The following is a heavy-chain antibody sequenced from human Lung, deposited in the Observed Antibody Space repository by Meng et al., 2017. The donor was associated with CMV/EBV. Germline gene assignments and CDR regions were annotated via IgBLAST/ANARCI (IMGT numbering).Heavy chain of an antibody. J-gene: IGHJ4*02. CDR2: INSNSSYI. CDR1: GFTFSTYS. D-gene: IGHD6-13*01. Sequence: GEXXKISRAASGFTFSTYSMNWVRQAPGKGLEWVSSINSNSSYIYYVNSVKGRFTISRDNAKNSLYLQMNSLRAEDTAVYYCARSHAYRSSWYGDYLGQGXLITVSS. CDR3: ARSHAYRSSWYGDY. V-gene: IGHV3-21*01.